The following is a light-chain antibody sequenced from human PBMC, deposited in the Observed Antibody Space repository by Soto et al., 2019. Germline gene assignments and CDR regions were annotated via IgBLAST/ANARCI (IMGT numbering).Light chain of an antibody. CDR2: DAS. Sequence: DIQMTQSPSSLSASVGDRVTITCQASQDISNYLNWYQQKPGKAPKLLIYDASNLETGDPSRFSGSRSGTDFTLTISSLQTEDFATYSCQQYDNLLLTFGGGTKVEIK. J-gene: IGKJ4*01. CDR3: QQYDNLLLT. CDR1: QDISNY. V-gene: IGKV1-33*01.